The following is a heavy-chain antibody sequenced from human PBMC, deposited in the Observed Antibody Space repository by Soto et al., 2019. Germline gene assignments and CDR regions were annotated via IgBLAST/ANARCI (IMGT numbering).Heavy chain of an antibody. CDR1: GFTVSSNY. CDR3: AGKQWLPVRDYYYYMDV. V-gene: IGHV3-66*01. D-gene: IGHD6-19*01. CDR2: IYSGGST. J-gene: IGHJ6*03. Sequence: EVQLVESGGGLVQPGGSLRLSCAASGFTVSSNYMSWVRQAPGKGLEWVSVIYSGGSTYYADSVKGRFTISRDNSKNTLYLQMNSLRAEDTAVYYCAGKQWLPVRDYYYYMDVWGKGTTVTVSS.